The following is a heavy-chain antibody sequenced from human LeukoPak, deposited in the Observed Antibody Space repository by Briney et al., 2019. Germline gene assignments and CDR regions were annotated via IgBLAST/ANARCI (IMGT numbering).Heavy chain of an antibody. D-gene: IGHD6-13*01. V-gene: IGHV4-34*01. Sequence: PSETLSLTCAVYGGTLSGYYWSWTRQSPGMGLEWIGEINHSGRTTYNPSLRSRVTISLDTSKNQFSLKLSSVTVADTAVYFCARWLAAVPKMFDPWGQGTLVTVSS. J-gene: IGHJ5*02. CDR3: ARWLAAVPKMFDP. CDR2: INHSGRT. CDR1: GGTLSGYY.